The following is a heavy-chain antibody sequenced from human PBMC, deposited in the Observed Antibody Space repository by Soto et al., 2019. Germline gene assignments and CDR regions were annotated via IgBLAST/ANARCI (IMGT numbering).Heavy chain of an antibody. V-gene: IGHV1-46*03. J-gene: IGHJ4*02. Sequence: GASVKVSCKASGYTFSSYYMHWVRQAPGQGLEWVGLINPSGVSTNYAQKLQGRVTMTKDTSTSTVYLELSSLSSEDTAVYYCARASGSGRRFDDWGQGTRVTVSS. CDR2: INPSGVST. D-gene: IGHD2-15*01. CDR3: ARASGSGRRFDD. CDR1: GYTFSSYY.